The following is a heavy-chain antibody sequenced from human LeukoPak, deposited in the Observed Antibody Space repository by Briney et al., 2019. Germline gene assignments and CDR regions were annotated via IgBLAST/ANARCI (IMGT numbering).Heavy chain of an antibody. CDR3: ARQSRGRAAAGTSDY. V-gene: IGHV5-51*01. CDR2: IYPVDSDT. Sequence: GESLKISCKVSGYSFTSYWIGWVRQMPGKALEWMGTIYPVDSDTSYSPSFQGQVTISADKSISTAFLQWSSLKVSDTAMYYCARQSRGRAAAGTSDYWGQGTLVTVSS. CDR1: GYSFTSYW. D-gene: IGHD6-25*01. J-gene: IGHJ4*02.